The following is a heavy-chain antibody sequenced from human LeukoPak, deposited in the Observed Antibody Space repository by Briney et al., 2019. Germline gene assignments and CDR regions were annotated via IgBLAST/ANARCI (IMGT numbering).Heavy chain of an antibody. CDR1: GFTFSSYA. CDR3: AKEGGSSGYDPYYYYYYMDV. CDR2: ISGSGGST. D-gene: IGHD5-12*01. Sequence: GGSLRLSCAASGFTFSSYAMSWVRQAPGKGLEWVSAISGSGGSTYYADSVKGRFTISRDNSKNTLYLQMNSLRAEDTAVYYCAKEGGSSGYDPYYYYYYMDVWGKGTTVTVSS. J-gene: IGHJ6*03. V-gene: IGHV3-23*01.